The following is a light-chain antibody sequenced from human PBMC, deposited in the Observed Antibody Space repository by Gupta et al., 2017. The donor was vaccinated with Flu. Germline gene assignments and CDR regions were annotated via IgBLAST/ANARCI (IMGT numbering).Light chain of an antibody. V-gene: IGKV3-20*01. Sequence: EIVLTQSPGTLSLSPGERATLSCRASQSVSSCYLAWYQQKPGQAPRLLIYGSSSRATGIPDRFIGSGSGTDFTLTISRLEPEDFAVYYCQQYGSSPLTFGGGTKVEIK. J-gene: IGKJ4*01. CDR2: GSS. CDR1: QSVSSCY. CDR3: QQYGSSPLT.